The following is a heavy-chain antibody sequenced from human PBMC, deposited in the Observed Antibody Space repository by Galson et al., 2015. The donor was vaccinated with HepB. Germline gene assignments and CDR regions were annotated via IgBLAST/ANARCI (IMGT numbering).Heavy chain of an antibody. CDR3: ARAAPGFTASHHLDH. Sequence: SCAASGFTFSTSDFHWVRQAAGKDLEWVSAIGITSDTHYPDSVKGRFTISRENGRRSVYLQMNGLRAGDTAIYYCARAAPGFTASHHLDHWGQGILVTVSS. J-gene: IGHJ4*02. CDR1: GFTFSTSD. V-gene: IGHV3-13*04. D-gene: IGHD2-2*01. CDR2: IGITSDT.